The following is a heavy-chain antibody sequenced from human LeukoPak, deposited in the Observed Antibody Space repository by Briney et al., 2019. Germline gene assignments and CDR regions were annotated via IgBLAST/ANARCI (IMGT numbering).Heavy chain of an antibody. CDR3: AKDPYRVVVATGNYLDP. CDR1: GFTFYSYG. D-gene: IGHD2-15*01. J-gene: IGHJ5*02. Sequence: GGSLRLSCAASGFTFYSYGMHWVRQAPGKGLEWVAVISHDGSNIHYGDSVKGRFTISRDNSKNTLYLQMNSLRAEDTAVYYCAKDPYRVVVATGNYLDPWGQGTLVTASS. CDR2: ISHDGSNI. V-gene: IGHV3-30*18.